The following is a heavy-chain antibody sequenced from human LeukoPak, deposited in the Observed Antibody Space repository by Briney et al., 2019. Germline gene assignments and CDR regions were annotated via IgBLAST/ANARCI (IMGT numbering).Heavy chain of an antibody. CDR3: ARSSYYGSGSYYWGYYYYYYMDV. CDR1: GFTFSSYS. V-gene: IGHV3-21*01. CDR2: ISSSSSYI. J-gene: IGHJ6*03. D-gene: IGHD3-10*01. Sequence: TGGSLRLSCAASGFTFSSYSMNWVRQAPGKGLEWVSSISSSSSYIYYADSVKGRFTISRDNAKNSLYLQMNSLRAEDTAVYYCARSSYYGSGSYYWGYYYYYYMDVWGKGTTATVSS.